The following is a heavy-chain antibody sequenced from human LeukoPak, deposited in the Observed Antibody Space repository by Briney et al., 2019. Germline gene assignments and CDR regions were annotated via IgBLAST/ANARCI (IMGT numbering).Heavy chain of an antibody. CDR1: GFIFRDYW. V-gene: IGHV3-74*01. D-gene: IGHD3-3*01. CDR2: IDRDGFPT. J-gene: IGHJ4*02. Sequence: PGGSLRLSCAASGFIFRDYWMLWVRQAPGKGLIWVSRIDRDGFPTIYADSVKGRFTVSRNNARNTLYLQMYNLRDDDSAVYYCAASRWSGALDFWGKGSLVTVSS. CDR3: AASRWSGALDF.